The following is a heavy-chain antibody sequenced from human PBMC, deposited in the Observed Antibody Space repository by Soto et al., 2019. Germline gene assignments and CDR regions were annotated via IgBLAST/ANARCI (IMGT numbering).Heavy chain of an antibody. CDR3: ARLGTLYDTLTGYYNYYYYYYMDV. CDR1: GYTFTSYG. CDR2: ISAYNGNT. D-gene: IGHD3-9*01. Sequence: QVQLVQSGAEVKKPGASVKVSCKASGYTFTSYGISWVRQAPGQGLEWMGWISAYNGNTNYAQKLQGRVTMTTDTSTSTAYMELRSLRSDDTAVYYCARLGTLYDTLTGYYNYYYYYYMDVWGKGTTVTVSS. V-gene: IGHV1-18*01. J-gene: IGHJ6*03.